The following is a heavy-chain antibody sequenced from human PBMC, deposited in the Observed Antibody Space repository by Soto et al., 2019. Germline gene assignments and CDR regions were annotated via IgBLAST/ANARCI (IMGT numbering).Heavy chain of an antibody. D-gene: IGHD7-27*01. CDR2: IYYSGST. Sequence: LSDPCTVAGGSISSYYWRRIRQPPGKGLEWIGYIYYSGSTNYNPSLKSRVTISVDTSKNQFSLKLSSVTAADTAVYYCARRWGRTFDYWGQGTLVTVSS. CDR3: ARRWGRTFDY. V-gene: IGHV4-59*08. CDR1: GGSISSYY. J-gene: IGHJ4*02.